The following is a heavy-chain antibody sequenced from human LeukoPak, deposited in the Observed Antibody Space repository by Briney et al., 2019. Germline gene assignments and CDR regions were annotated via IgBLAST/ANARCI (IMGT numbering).Heavy chain of an antibody. CDR3: AKGGGYQLLVYYYYYMDV. Sequence: GGSLRLSCAASGFTFSSYAMSWVRQAPGKGLEWVSAISGSGGSTYYADSVKGRFTISRDNSKNTLYLQMNSLRAEDTAVYYCAKGGGYQLLVYYYYYMDVWGKGTTVTVSS. D-gene: IGHD2-2*01. J-gene: IGHJ6*03. V-gene: IGHV3-23*01. CDR2: ISGSGGST. CDR1: GFTFSSYA.